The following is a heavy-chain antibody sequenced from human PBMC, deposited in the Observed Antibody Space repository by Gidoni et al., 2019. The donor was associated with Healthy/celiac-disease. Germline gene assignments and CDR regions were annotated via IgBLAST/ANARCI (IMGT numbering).Heavy chain of an antibody. D-gene: IGHD3-22*01. CDR3: ARDRSQQYYDSSGYDY. V-gene: IGHV3-53*01. CDR2: IYSGGST. J-gene: IGHJ4*02. CDR1: GFTVSSNY. Sequence: EVQLVESGGGLIQPGGSLRLSCAASGFTVSSNYMSWVRQAPGKGLEWVSVIYSGGSTYSADSVKGRFTISRDNSKNTLYLQMNSLRAEDTAVYYCARDRSQQYYDSSGYDYWGQGTLVTVSS.